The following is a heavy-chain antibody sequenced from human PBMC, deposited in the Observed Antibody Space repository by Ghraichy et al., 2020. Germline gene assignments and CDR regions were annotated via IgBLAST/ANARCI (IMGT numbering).Heavy chain of an antibody. Sequence: GGSLRLSCAASGFTFSTYAMHWVRQAPGKGLEWVSGISDSGDFTIYADAVRGRFTISRDTSKSTLFLQLNSLRAEDTAIYYCARRPTATGHFDLWGQGTLVTVSS. J-gene: IGHJ4*02. CDR2: ISDSGDFT. V-gene: IGHV3-23*01. CDR3: ARRPTATGHFDL. CDR1: GFTFSTYA. D-gene: IGHD1-1*01.